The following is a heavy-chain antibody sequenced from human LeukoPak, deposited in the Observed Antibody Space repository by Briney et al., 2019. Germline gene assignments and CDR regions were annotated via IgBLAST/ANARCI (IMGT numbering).Heavy chain of an antibody. CDR2: INPNSDGR. Sequence: GASVKVSCKASRYTFTDYFVHWVRQAPGQGLEWMAWINPNSDGRSYAQAFQGRLTVTTDTSISTAYMELNSLRSDDTAVYFCAREKSPSGDFDFWGQGTLVTVSS. V-gene: IGHV1-2*02. CDR1: RYTFTDYF. D-gene: IGHD1-26*01. CDR3: AREKSPSGDFDF. J-gene: IGHJ4*02.